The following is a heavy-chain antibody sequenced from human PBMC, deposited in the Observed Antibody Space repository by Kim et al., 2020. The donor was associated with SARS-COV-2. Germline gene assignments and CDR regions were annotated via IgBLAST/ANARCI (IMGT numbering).Heavy chain of an antibody. J-gene: IGHJ4*02. Sequence: SGPTLVNPTQTLTLTCTFSGFSLSTSGVGVGWFRQPPGKALEWLALIYWDDDKRYSPSLKTRLTITKDTSKNQVVLTMTNMDPVDTATYYCARRVYGLDTHDFNYWGQGTMVTVSS. D-gene: IGHD3-10*01. CDR2: IYWDDDK. CDR3: ARRVYGLDTHDFNY. V-gene: IGHV2-5*02. CDR1: GFSLSTSGVG.